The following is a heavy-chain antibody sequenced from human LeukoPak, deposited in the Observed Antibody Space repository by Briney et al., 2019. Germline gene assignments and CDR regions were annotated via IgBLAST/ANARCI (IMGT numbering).Heavy chain of an antibody. Sequence: SETLSLTCAVYGGSFSGYYWSWIRQPPGKGLEWIGEINHSGSTNYNPSLKSRVTISVDTSKNQFSLKLSSVTAADTAVYYCARDSGIVVVPAAIPWDAFDIWGQGTMVTVSS. CDR1: GGSFSGYY. CDR3: ARDSGIVVVPAAIPWDAFDI. CDR2: INHSGST. J-gene: IGHJ3*02. D-gene: IGHD2-2*01. V-gene: IGHV4-34*01.